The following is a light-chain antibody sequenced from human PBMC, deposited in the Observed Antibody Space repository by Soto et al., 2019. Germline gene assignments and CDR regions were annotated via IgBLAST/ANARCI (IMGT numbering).Light chain of an antibody. Sequence: DIQMTQSPSTLSASVGDRVTITCRASQSISSWLAWYQQKPGKAPKLLIYKASSLESGVPSRFSGDGSGTEFTLTISSLQPEDFATYYCQQYKTHWTFGQGTKVEIK. J-gene: IGKJ1*01. CDR3: QQYKTHWT. CDR2: KAS. CDR1: QSISSW. V-gene: IGKV1-5*03.